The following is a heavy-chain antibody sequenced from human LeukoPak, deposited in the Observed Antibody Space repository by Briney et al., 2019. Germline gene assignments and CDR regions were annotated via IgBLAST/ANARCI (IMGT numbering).Heavy chain of an antibody. V-gene: IGHV4-30-4*01. CDR3: ARPGYSSGWYDWYFDL. CDR1: GGSISSGDYY. D-gene: IGHD6-19*01. CDR2: IYYSGST. J-gene: IGHJ2*01. Sequence: SQTLSLTCTVSGGSISSGDYYWSWIRQPPGKGLEWIGYIYYSGSTYYNPSLKSRVTISVDTSKNQFSLKLSSVTAADTAVYHCARPGYSSGWYDWYFDLWGRGTLVTVSS.